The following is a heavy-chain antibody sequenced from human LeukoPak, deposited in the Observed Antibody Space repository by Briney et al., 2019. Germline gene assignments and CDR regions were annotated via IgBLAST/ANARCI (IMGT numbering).Heavy chain of an antibody. CDR3: ARVDSGYDSRMQYKDAFDI. D-gene: IGHD5-12*01. J-gene: IGHJ3*02. CDR2: IYYSGST. Sequence: SETLSLTCTVSGGSISSYYWSWIRQPPGKGLEWIGYIYYSGSTNYNPSLKSRVTISVDTSKNQFSLKLSSVTAADTAVYYCARVDSGYDSRMQYKDAFDIWGQGTMVTVSS. V-gene: IGHV4-59*08. CDR1: GGSISSYY.